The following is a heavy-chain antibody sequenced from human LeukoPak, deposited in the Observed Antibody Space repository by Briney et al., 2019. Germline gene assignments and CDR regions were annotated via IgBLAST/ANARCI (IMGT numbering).Heavy chain of an antibody. CDR1: GGSISSYY. V-gene: IGHV4-59*01. J-gene: IGHJ4*02. CDR2: IDYSGST. CDR3: ARGLTTHAGTFDY. D-gene: IGHD6-13*01. Sequence: PSEPLSLTCSVSGGSISSYYWSWIRQPPGKGLEWIGYIDYSGSTDYNPSLKSRVTISVDTSKNQFSLKLSSVTAADTAGYYCARGLTTHAGTFDYWGQGTLVTVSS.